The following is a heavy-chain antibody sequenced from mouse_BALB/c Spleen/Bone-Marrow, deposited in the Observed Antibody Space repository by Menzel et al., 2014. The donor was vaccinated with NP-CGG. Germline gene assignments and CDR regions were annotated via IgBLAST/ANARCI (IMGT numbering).Heavy chain of an antibody. CDR1: GFTFSDYY. J-gene: IGHJ3*01. CDR2: ISDGGSYT. Sequence: EVMLVGSGGGLVKPGGSLKLSCAASGFTFSDYYMYWVRQTPEKRLEWVATISDGGSYTYYPDSAKGRFTISRDNAKNTMYLQMSSLKSEDTDMYYCARALYGNSYGFDYWGQGTLVTVS. D-gene: IGHD1-1*01. CDR3: ARALYGNSYGFDY. V-gene: IGHV5-4*02.